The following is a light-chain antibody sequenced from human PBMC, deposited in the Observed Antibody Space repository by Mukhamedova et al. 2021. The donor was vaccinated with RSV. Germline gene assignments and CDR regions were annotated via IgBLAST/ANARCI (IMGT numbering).Light chain of an antibody. J-gene: IGLJ1*01. CDR3: CSHAAGGTWI. V-gene: IGLV2-23*01. CDR2: EGT. Sequence: PDKAPQLIIYEGTKRPSGVSSRLSGSKSGNTASLTISGLQADDEADYFCCSHAAGGTWIFGTGTKVNVL.